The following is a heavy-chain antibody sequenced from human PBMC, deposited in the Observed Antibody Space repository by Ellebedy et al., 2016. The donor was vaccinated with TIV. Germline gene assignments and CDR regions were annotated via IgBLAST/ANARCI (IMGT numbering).Heavy chain of an antibody. CDR3: ARGSGYSGSDDFDY. J-gene: IGHJ4*02. V-gene: IGHV4-59*01. Sequence: MPSETLSLTCTVSGGSISSYYWSWIRQPPGKGLEWIGYIYYSGSTNYNPSLKSRVTISVDTSKNQFSLKLSSVTAADTAVYYCARGSGYSGSDDFDYWGQGTLVTVSS. D-gene: IGHD1-26*01. CDR2: IYYSGST. CDR1: GGSISSYY.